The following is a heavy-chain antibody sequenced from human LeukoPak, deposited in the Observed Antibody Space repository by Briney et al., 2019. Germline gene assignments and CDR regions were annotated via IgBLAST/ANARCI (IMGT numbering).Heavy chain of an antibody. CDR1: GFTFEDFG. D-gene: IGHD3-10*01. CDR2: INWSGDMT. J-gene: IGHJ5*01. V-gene: IGHV3-20*01. CDR3: VRVVSWGTSYYGSGSHKYYFDS. Sequence: PWGSLRLSCAASGFTFEDFGMSWVRQAPGKGLEWVCGINWSGDMTESADSVKGRFTISRDNAKNPLNLYINSLTDEDTAVYHCVRVVSWGTSYYGSGSHKYYFDSWGQPVLVTVSS.